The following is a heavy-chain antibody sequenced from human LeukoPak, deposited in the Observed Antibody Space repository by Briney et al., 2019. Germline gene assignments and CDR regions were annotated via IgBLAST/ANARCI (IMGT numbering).Heavy chain of an antibody. D-gene: IGHD2-15*01. CDR2: INPNSGGT. J-gene: IGHJ4*02. CDR3: ASFYCSGGSCYSQGIDY. CDR1: GYTFTGYY. V-gene: IGHV1-2*06. Sequence: ASVKVSCKASGYTFTGYYMHWVRQAPGQGLEWMGRINPNSGGTKYAQKFQGRVTMTRDTSISTAYMELSRLRSDDTAVYYCASFYCSGGSCYSQGIDYWGQGTLVTVSS.